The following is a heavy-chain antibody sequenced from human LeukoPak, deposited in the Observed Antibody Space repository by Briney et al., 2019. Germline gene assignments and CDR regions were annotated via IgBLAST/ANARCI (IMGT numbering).Heavy chain of an antibody. CDR3: ARQNHCSSTSCYPDS. Sequence: ASVKVSCKASGYTFTSYDINWVRQATGQGLEWMGWMYPNSGNTGYAQKFQGRVTMTRNTSISTAYMELSSLRSEDTAVYYCARQNHCSSTSCYPDSWGQGTLVTVSS. D-gene: IGHD2-2*01. J-gene: IGHJ4*02. V-gene: IGHV1-8*01. CDR2: MYPNSGNT. CDR1: GYTFTSYD.